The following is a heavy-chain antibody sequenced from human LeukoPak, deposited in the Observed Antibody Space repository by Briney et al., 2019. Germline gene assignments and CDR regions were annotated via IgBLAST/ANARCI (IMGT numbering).Heavy chain of an antibody. V-gene: IGHV3-30*02. CDR1: GFTFSSYG. D-gene: IGHD2/OR15-2a*01. CDR3: AKCSPSVSNCKSWYFDL. Sequence: PGGSLRLSCAASGFTFSSYGMHWVRQAPGKGLEWVAYIGNDESIIDYTDSAKGRFTISRDNSKNTLYLQMNSPGAEDTAVYYCAKCSPSVSNCKSWYFDLWGRGTLVTVSS. J-gene: IGHJ2*01. CDR2: IGNDESII.